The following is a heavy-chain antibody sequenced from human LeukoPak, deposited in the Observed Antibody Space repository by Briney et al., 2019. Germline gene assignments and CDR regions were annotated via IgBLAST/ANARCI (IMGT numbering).Heavy chain of an antibody. CDR2: IYYSGST. J-gene: IGHJ4*02. CDR1: GGSISSYY. V-gene: IGHV4-59*01. D-gene: IGHD6-13*01. CDR3: AGGGAAAGTGGLDY. Sequence: SETLSLTCTVSGGSISSYYWSWIRQPPGKGLEWIGYIYYSGSTNYTPSLKSRVTISVDTSKNQFSLKLSSVTAADTAVYYCAGGGAAAGTGGLDYWGQGTLVTVSS.